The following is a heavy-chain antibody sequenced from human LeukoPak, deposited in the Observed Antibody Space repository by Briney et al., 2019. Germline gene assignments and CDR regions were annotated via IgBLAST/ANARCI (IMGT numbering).Heavy chain of an antibody. CDR1: GYTFAGYY. J-gene: IGHJ5*02. D-gene: IGHD3-3*01. V-gene: IGHV1-2*04. CDR3: ASSRYYDFWSGYYNWFDP. Sequence: ASVKVSCKASGYTFAGYYMHWVRQAPGQGLEWMGWINPNSGGTNYAQKFQGWVTMTRDTSISTAYMELSSLRSEDTAVYCCASSRYYDFWSGYYNWFDPWGQGTLVTVSS. CDR2: INPNSGGT.